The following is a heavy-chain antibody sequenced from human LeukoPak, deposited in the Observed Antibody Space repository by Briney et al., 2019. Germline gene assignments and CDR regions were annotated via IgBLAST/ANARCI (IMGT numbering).Heavy chain of an antibody. Sequence: SETLSLTCTVSGGSISSYYWSWIRQPPGKGLEWIGYISYSGNTNYDPSLKSRVTISVDTSKNQFSLKLSSVTAADTAVYYCARQGGYIAPLALWGQGTLVTVSS. D-gene: IGHD6-13*01. V-gene: IGHV4-59*08. CDR3: ARQGGYIAPLAL. J-gene: IGHJ4*02. CDR1: GGSISSYY. CDR2: ISYSGNT.